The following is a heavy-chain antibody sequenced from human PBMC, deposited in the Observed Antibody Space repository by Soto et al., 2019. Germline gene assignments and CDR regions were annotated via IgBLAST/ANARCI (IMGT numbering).Heavy chain of an antibody. CDR2: INPSGGST. CDR3: ARGTGSLVLWFGELSPGY. V-gene: IGHV1-46*01. Sequence: QVQLVQSGAEVKKPGASVKVSCKASGYTFTSYYMHWVRQAPGQGLEWMGIINPSGGSTSYAQKFQGRVTMTRDTSTSTVYMELSSLRSEDTAVYYCARGTGSLVLWFGELSPGYWGQGTLVTVSS. J-gene: IGHJ4*02. D-gene: IGHD3-10*01. CDR1: GYTFTSYY.